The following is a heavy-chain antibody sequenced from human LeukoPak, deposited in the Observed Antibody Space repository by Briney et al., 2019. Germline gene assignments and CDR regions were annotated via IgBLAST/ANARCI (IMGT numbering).Heavy chain of an antibody. CDR3: AREITWEIPPI. V-gene: IGHV3-7*01. CDR1: GFTFSSYS. D-gene: IGHD1-26*01. Sequence: GGSLRLSCAASGFTFSSYSMSWVRQAPGKGLEWVGNIKEDGSEKYYVDSVKGRFTISRDNAKNSLYLQMNSLRAEDTAVYYCAREITWEIPPIWGQGTMVTVSS. J-gene: IGHJ3*02. CDR2: IKEDGSEK.